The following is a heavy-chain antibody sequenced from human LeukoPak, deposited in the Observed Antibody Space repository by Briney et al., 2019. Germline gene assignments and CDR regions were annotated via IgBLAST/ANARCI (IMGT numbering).Heavy chain of an antibody. J-gene: IGHJ4*02. CDR2: IYYSGDT. V-gene: IGHV4-38-2*01. D-gene: IGHD4-17*01. Sequence: SETLSLTCDVSRYSISSNWYWAWIRQPPGQGLEWLGSIYYSGDTYYNPSLKSRVTCSVDTSKNQFSLKLNSVTAADTAVYYCARAHYDGDYQYYFDYWGQGIPVTVSS. CDR1: RYSISSNWY. CDR3: ARAHYDGDYQYYFDY.